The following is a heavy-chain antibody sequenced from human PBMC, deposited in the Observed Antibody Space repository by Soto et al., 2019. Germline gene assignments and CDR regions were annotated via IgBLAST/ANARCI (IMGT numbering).Heavy chain of an antibody. CDR2: INAGNGNT. J-gene: IGHJ4*02. Sequence: XSVKVSCKASGYTFTSYAMHLVRQAPGQRLEWMGWINAGNGNTKYSQKFQGRVTITRDTSASTAYMELSSLRSEDTAVYYCVHSSGYYSFDYWGQGTLVTVSS. CDR3: VHSSGYYSFDY. V-gene: IGHV1-3*01. D-gene: IGHD3-22*01. CDR1: GYTFTSYA.